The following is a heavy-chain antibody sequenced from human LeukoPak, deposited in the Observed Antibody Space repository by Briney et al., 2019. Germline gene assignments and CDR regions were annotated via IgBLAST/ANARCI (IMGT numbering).Heavy chain of an antibody. V-gene: IGHV4-39*07. CDR3: AREVGSSYSSGWPSVLDV. D-gene: IGHD6-19*01. J-gene: IGHJ6*02. CDR1: GGSISSSSYY. Sequence: SETLSLTCTVSGGSISSSSYYWGWIRQPPGKGLEWIGSIYYSGSTYYNPSLKSRVTISVDTSKNQFSLKLSSVTAADTAVYHCAREVGSSYSSGWPSVLDVWGQGTTVTVSS. CDR2: IYYSGST.